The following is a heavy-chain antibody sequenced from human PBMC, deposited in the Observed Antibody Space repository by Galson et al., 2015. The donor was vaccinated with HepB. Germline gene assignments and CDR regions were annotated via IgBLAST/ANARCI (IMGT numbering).Heavy chain of an antibody. J-gene: IGHJ4*02. Sequence: SLRLSCAASGFTFSSYAMHWVRQAPGKGLEWVAVISYDGSNKYYADSVKGRFTISRDNSKNTLYLQMNSLRAEDTAVYYCARDKGGGSGRIGLGYFDYWGQGTLVTVSS. CDR3: ARDKGGGSGRIGLGYFDY. D-gene: IGHD3-10*01. CDR2: ISYDGSNK. CDR1: GFTFSSYA. V-gene: IGHV3-30*04.